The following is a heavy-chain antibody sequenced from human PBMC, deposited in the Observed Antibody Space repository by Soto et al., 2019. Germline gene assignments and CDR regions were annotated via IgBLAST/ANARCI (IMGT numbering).Heavy chain of an antibody. Sequence: GSLRLSCAASGFTLSRYGMHWVRQAPGKGLEWVAVISFEGNTQYYADSVKGRFTISRDNSKDTLSLQIHSLRPEDTAVYYCARGAEHQLLSRDYFYGMDVWGQGTTVTVSS. CDR2: ISFEGNTQ. CDR3: ARGAEHQLLSRDYFYGMDV. D-gene: IGHD1-1*01. V-gene: IGHV3-30*05. CDR1: GFTLSRYG. J-gene: IGHJ6*02.